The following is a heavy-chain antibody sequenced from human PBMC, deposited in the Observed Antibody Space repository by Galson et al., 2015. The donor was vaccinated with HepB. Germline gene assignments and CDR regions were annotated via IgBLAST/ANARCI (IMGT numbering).Heavy chain of an antibody. Sequence: SLRLSCAASGFTFSTSAMTWVRQAPGKGLEWVSTIRGDNDNTYYAESVKGRFTISRDHSKNTLYLQMNILRAEDTAVYYCATPLFYSDGSGHYPDLQHWGQGTLVTVSS. CDR3: ATPLFYSDGSGHYPDLQH. J-gene: IGHJ1*01. D-gene: IGHD3-22*01. CDR2: IRGDNDNT. CDR1: GFTFSTSA. V-gene: IGHV3-23*01.